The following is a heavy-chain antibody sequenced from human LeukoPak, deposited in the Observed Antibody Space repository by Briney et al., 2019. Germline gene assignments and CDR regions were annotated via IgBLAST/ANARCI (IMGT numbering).Heavy chain of an antibody. CDR3: ARSARFTASNAFDI. CDR2: ISAYNGNT. J-gene: IGHJ3*02. V-gene: IGHV1-18*01. Sequence: ASVKVSCKASGYTFTSYGISWVRQAPGQGLEWMGWISAYNGNTNYAQKLQGRVTMTTDTSTGTAYMELRSLRSDDTAVYYCARSARFTASNAFDIWGQGTMVTVSS. D-gene: IGHD3-16*01. CDR1: GYTFTSYG.